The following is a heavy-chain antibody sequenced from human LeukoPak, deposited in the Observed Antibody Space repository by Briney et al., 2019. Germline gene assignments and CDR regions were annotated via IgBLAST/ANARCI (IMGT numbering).Heavy chain of an antibody. Sequence: GRSLRLSCAASGFNFSDFGIHWVRQAPGKGLEWVAVISFDGTKTYSADSVKGRFTISRDNAKNSLYLQMNSLRAEDTAVYYCARDSGSPSFYMDVWGKGTTVTVSS. D-gene: IGHD2-15*01. V-gene: IGHV3-30*03. J-gene: IGHJ6*03. CDR3: ARDSGSPSFYMDV. CDR2: ISFDGTKT. CDR1: GFNFSDFG.